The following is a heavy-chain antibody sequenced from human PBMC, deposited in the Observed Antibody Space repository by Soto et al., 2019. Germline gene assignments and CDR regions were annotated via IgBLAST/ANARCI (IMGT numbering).Heavy chain of an antibody. J-gene: IGHJ4*03. CDR1: GDGIASSS. V-gene: IGHV1-46*01. Sequence: ASGDGIASSSRWWPHHYPKQGLQWMGIINPSGGSTSYAQKFQGRVTMTRDTSTSTVYMELSSLRSEDTAVYSCGRAGKRSQNGDDYWAQGPLGTV. CDR3: GRAGKRSQNGDDY. CDR2: INPSGGST. D-gene: IGHD4-17*01.